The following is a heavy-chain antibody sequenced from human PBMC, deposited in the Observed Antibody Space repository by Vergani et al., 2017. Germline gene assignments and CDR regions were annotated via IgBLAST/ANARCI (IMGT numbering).Heavy chain of an antibody. CDR2: ISGSGGST. J-gene: IGHJ4*02. CDR3: AHLGICGVVSPTYYFDY. D-gene: IGHD3-3*01. Sequence: EVQLLESGGGLVQPGGSLRLSCAASGFTFSSYAMSWVRQAPGKGLEWVSAISGSGGSTYYADSVKGRFTISRDNSKNTLYLQMNSLRAEDTAVYYCAHLGICGVVSPTYYFDYWGQGTLVTVSS. V-gene: IGHV3-23*01. CDR1: GFTFSSYA.